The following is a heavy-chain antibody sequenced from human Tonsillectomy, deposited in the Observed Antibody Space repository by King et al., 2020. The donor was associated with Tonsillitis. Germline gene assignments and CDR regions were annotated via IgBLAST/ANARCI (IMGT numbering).Heavy chain of an antibody. CDR3: ARVMAADGRSYWGGDYYYYGMDV. Sequence: VQLVESGGGLVKPGGSLRLSCAASGFTFSSYTMNWVRLAPGKGLEWVSSISTSSSYIFYADSLKGRFTISRDNAKNSLYLQMNSLRAEDTAVYYCARVMAADGRSYWGGDYYYYGMDVWGQGTTVTVSS. CDR2: ISTSSSYI. J-gene: IGHJ6*02. CDR1: GFTFSSYT. D-gene: IGHD1-26*01. V-gene: IGHV3-21*01.